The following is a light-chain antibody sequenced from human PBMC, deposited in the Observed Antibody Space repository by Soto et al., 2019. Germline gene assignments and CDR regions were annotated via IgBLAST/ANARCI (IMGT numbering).Light chain of an antibody. J-gene: IGLJ1*01. V-gene: IGLV1-40*01. CDR3: FSFTTTSTHV. CDR1: SSNIGAGYD. Sequence: QSVLAQPPSVSGAPGQKVTISCTGSSSNIGAGYDLHWYQQLPGTAPQLLLYGNINRPSGVSNRFSGSKSGNTAYLTISGLQVEDEAEYFCFSFTTTSTHVFGTGTKVTVL. CDR2: GNI.